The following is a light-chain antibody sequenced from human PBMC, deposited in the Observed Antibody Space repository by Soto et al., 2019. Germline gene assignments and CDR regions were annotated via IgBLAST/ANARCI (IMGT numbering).Light chain of an antibody. Sequence: EIVLTQSPGTLSLSPGERATLSCRASQSVSSSFLAWYQQKPGQAPRLLIYGASSRATGISDRFGGSGCGTDFTLTISRLEAEDFAVYYCQLYGSSPPWTFGQGTKGEIK. CDR1: QSVSSSF. CDR2: GAS. CDR3: QLYGSSPPWT. J-gene: IGKJ1*01. V-gene: IGKV3-20*01.